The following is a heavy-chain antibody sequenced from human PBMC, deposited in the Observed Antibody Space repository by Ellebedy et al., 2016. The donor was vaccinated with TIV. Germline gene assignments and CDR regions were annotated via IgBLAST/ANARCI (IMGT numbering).Heavy chain of an antibody. CDR2: ISAYNNNT. CDR3: GRVGKYCSSFSCYEDS. V-gene: IGHV1-18*01. Sequence: ASSVKVSCKATGYTFDNYGISWVRQAPGQGLEWMGWISAYNNNTNYAQKLQERVTLTTDTSTSTAYMELRSLRADDTAVYYCGRVGKYCSSFSCYEDSWGQGTLVTVSS. D-gene: IGHD2-2*01. CDR1: GYTFDNYG. J-gene: IGHJ4*02.